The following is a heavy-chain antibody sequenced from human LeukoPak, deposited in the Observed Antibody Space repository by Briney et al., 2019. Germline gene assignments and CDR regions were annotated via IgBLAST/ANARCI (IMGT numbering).Heavy chain of an antibody. CDR1: GGSISSSSYY. V-gene: IGHV3-11*04. Sequence: KPSETLSLTCTVSGGSISSSSYYWGWIRQAPGKGLEWVSYISSSGSTIYYADSVKGRFTISRDNAKNSLYLQMNSLRAEDTAVYYCARDTYAEAYFDYWGQGTLVTVSS. CDR3: ARDTYAEAYFDY. J-gene: IGHJ4*02. CDR2: ISSSGSTI.